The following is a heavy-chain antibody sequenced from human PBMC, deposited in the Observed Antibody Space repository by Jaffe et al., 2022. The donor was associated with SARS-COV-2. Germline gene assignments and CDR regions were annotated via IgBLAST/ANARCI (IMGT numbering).Heavy chain of an antibody. J-gene: IGHJ3*02. Sequence: QVQLQESGPGLVKPSETLSLTCTVSGGSISSYYWNWIRQPPGKGLEWIGEIYYTGSTNYNPSLKSRVTISVGTSKDQFSLKLSSVTAADTAVYYCARQLTVTSSSDAFDIWGQGTMVTVSS. CDR2: IYYTGST. CDR1: GGSISSYY. CDR3: ARQLTVTSSSDAFDI. D-gene: IGHD4-17*01. V-gene: IGHV4-59*01.